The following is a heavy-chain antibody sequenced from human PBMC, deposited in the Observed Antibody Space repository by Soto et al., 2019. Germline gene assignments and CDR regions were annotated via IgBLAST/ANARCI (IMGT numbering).Heavy chain of an antibody. Sequence: QVTLKESGPVLVKPTEPLTLTCTVSGFSLSNPRMGVSWIRQPPGKALEWLAHIFSNDEKSYSTSLKNRLTISKDTSKSQVVLTMTNMDPVDTATYFCARIMGYSGYDSRGWFDPWGQGTLVSVSS. D-gene: IGHD5-12*01. J-gene: IGHJ5*02. CDR2: IFSNDEK. V-gene: IGHV2-26*01. CDR3: ARIMGYSGYDSRGWFDP. CDR1: GFSLSNPRMG.